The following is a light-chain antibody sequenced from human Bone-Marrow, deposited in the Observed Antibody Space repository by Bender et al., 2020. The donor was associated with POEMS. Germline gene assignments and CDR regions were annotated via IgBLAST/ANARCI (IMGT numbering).Light chain of an antibody. Sequence: QSALTQPASVSGSPGQSITISCTGTSSDVGGYNLVSWFQHHPGKAPKLMIYDVTKRPSGVSTRFSGSKSGNTASLTISGLQTEDEADYYCCSYTASGTYVFGAGTKLNVI. J-gene: IGLJ1*01. CDR3: CSYTASGTYV. CDR1: SSDVGGYNL. V-gene: IGLV2-23*02. CDR2: DVT.